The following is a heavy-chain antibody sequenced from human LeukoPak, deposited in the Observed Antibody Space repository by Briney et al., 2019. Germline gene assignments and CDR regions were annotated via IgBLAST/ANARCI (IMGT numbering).Heavy chain of an antibody. J-gene: IGHJ4*02. Sequence: PSETLSLTCAVSGGSISSSNWWNWVRQPPGKGLEWIGEIYHSGSTYYNPSLKSRVTISVDTSKNQFSLKLSSVTAADTAVYYCARAATGTFDYWGQGTLVTVSS. CDR1: GGSISSSNW. CDR2: IYHSGST. V-gene: IGHV4-4*02. D-gene: IGHD3-10*01. CDR3: ARAATGTFDY.